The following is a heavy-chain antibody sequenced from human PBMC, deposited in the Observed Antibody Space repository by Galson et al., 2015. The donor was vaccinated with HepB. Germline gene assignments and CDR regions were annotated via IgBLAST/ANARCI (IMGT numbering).Heavy chain of an antibody. D-gene: IGHD6-13*01. J-gene: IGHJ3*01. Sequence: SCKASGYTLTGYYMHWVRQAPGQGLEWVGRINPNSGGTDYAQKFQVRVTMTRDTSISTAYMELSRLRSDDTAVYYCAREGAAAGNDAFDVWGQGTMVTVSS. CDR3: AREGAAAGNDAFDV. CDR2: INPNSGGT. V-gene: IGHV1-2*06. CDR1: GYTLTGYY.